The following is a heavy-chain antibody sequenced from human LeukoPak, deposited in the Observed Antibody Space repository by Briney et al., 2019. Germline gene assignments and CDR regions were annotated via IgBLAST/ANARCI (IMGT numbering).Heavy chain of an antibody. Sequence: PGGSLRLSCAASGFTVSSNYMTWVRQAPGKGLEWVAVIYSGGSTYYADSVKGRFTISRDNSKNTLYLQTNSLRAEDTAVYYCARGDYGGLDYWGQGTLVTVSS. V-gene: IGHV3-66*01. CDR1: GFTVSSNY. J-gene: IGHJ4*02. CDR3: ARGDYGGLDY. CDR2: IYSGGST. D-gene: IGHD4-23*01.